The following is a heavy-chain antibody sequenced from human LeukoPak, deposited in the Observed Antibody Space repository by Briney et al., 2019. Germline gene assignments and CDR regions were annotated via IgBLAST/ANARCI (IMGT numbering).Heavy chain of an antibody. J-gene: IGHJ4*02. CDR2: IYYSGST. CDR1: GGSVSTYY. Sequence: PSETLSLTCTVSGGSVSTYYWSWIRQHPGKGLEWIGYIYYSGSTYYNPSLKSRVTISVDTSKNQFSLKLSSVTAADTAVYYCARAGSGSYYPFDYWGQRTLVTVSS. V-gene: IGHV4-59*06. D-gene: IGHD3-10*01. CDR3: ARAGSGSYYPFDY.